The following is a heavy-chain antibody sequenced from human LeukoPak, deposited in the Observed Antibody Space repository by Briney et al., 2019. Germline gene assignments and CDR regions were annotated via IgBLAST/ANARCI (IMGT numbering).Heavy chain of an antibody. CDR3: AASFSGSYFTDY. V-gene: IGHV1-58*01. CDR2: IVVGSGNT. CDR1: GYTFTSSA. D-gene: IGHD1-26*01. J-gene: IGHJ4*02. Sequence: SVKVPCKASGYTFTSSAVQWVRQARGQRLEWIGWIVVGSGNTNYAQKFQERVTITRDMSTSTAYMELSSLRSEDTAVYYCAASFSGSYFTDYWGQGTLVTVSS.